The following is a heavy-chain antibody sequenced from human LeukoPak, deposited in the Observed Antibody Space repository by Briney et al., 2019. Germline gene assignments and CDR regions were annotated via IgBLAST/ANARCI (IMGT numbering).Heavy chain of an antibody. D-gene: IGHD1-26*01. CDR3: ARGLYSGSYYPGGAFDI. CDR2: IYYSGST. Sequence: SETLSLTCTVSGGSISSGGYYWSWIRQHPGKGLEWIGYIYYSGSTYYNPSLKSRVTISVDTSKNQFSLKLSSVTAVDTAVYYCARGLYSGSYYPGGAFDIWGQGTMVTVSS. V-gene: IGHV4-31*03. CDR1: GGSISSGGYY. J-gene: IGHJ3*02.